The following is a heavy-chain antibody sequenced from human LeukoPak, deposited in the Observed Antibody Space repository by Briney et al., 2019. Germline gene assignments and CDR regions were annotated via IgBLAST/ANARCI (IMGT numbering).Heavy chain of an antibody. CDR1: GFTFSSYA. J-gene: IGHJ4*02. Sequence: GGSLRLSCAASGFTFSSYAMSWVRQAPGKGLEWVSAISGSGGSIYYADSVKGRFTISRDNPKNTLYLQMNSLRAEDTAVYYCAKDRPGRIAVAAIFDYWGQGTLVTVSS. CDR3: AKDRPGRIAVAAIFDY. V-gene: IGHV3-23*01. CDR2: ISGSGGSI. D-gene: IGHD6-19*01.